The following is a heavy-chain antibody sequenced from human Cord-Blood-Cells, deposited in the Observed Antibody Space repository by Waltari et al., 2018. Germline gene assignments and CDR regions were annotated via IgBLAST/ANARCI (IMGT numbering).Heavy chain of an antibody. Sequence: QVQLVQAGGCVVQPGRSLRLSFAASRFTFSSYHMHWVRQAPGKGLEWVAVISYDGSNKYYADSVKGRFTISRDNSKNTLYLQMNSLRAEDTAVYYCAREPLGYWGQGTLVTVSS. V-gene: IGHV3-30*04. CDR1: RFTFSSYH. CDR3: AREPLGY. CDR2: ISYDGSNK. J-gene: IGHJ4*02.